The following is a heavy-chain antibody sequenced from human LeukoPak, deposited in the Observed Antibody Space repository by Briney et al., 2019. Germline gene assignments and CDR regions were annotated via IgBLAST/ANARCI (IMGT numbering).Heavy chain of an antibody. CDR2: ISSSGSTI. J-gene: IGHJ5*02. Sequence: GGSLRLSCAASGFTFSSYEMNWVRQAPGKGLEWVSYISSSGSTIYYADSVKGRFTISRDNAKNSLYLQMNSLRAEDTATYYCASLLVRPRDWFDPWGQGTLVTVSS. D-gene: IGHD3-10*01. CDR1: GFTFSSYE. V-gene: IGHV3-48*03. CDR3: ASLLVRPRDWFDP.